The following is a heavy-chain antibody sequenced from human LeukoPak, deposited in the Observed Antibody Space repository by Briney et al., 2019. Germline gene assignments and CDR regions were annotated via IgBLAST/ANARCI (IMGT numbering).Heavy chain of an antibody. J-gene: IGHJ4*02. V-gene: IGHV4-4*02. CDR3: ARLKDPIAAAGIDY. D-gene: IGHD6-13*01. CDR2: IHHSGGT. CDR1: GGSISTSHW. Sequence: SETLSLTCALSGGSISTSHWWNWVRQPPGKRLEWIGEIHHSGGTNYNPSLKSRVAISVDKSKNQFSLKLSSVTAADTAVYYCARLKDPIAAAGIDYWGQGTLVTVSS.